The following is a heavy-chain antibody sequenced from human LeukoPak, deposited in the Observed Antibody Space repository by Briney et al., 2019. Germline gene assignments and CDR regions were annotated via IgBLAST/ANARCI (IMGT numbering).Heavy chain of an antibody. CDR3: ASLRGGYYFDY. Sequence: PETLSLTCTVSRGSISRYYWSWIRQPAGKGLEWMGRIYTSGSSNYNPSLKSRVTMSVDTSKNQFSLKLSSVAAADTAVYYCASLRGGYYFDYWGQGTLVTVSS. D-gene: IGHD3-16*01. J-gene: IGHJ4*02. V-gene: IGHV4-4*07. CDR1: RGSISRYY. CDR2: IYTSGSS.